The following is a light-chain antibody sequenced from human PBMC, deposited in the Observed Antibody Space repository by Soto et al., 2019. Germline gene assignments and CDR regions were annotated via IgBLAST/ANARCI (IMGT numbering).Light chain of an antibody. V-gene: IGKV3D-15*01. Sequence: EIVMTQSPATLSVSPGERATLTCRASQGVYRNLAWYQQKPGQAPRLLIYDASNRATGIPARFSGSGSGTDFTLTISSLQSEDFAVYYCQQYNDWPPWTFGQGTKVDIK. CDR2: DAS. J-gene: IGKJ1*01. CDR1: QGVYRN. CDR3: QQYNDWPPWT.